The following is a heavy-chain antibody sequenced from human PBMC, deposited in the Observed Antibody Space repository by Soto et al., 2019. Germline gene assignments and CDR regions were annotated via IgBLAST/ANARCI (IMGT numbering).Heavy chain of an antibody. V-gene: IGHV4-31*03. CDR1: GGSISSDGYY. J-gene: IGHJ4*02. Sequence: QVQLQESGPGLVKPSQTLSLTCTVSGGSISSDGYYWNWIRQHPGKGLEWIGYIYYSGSTYYNPSLRSRVTIAGDTSKNQFSLKLSSVTAADTAVYYCARDSMARGAGYWGQGTLVTVSS. D-gene: IGHD3-10*01. CDR3: ARDSMARGAGY. CDR2: IYYSGST.